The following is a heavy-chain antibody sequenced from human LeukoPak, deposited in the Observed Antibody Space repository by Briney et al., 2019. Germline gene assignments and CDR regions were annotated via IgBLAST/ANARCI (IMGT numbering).Heavy chain of an antibody. Sequence: GGSLRLSCAASGFTFSDYAMSWVRQAPGKGLEWVGRIKSKTDGGTTDYAAPVKGRFTISRDDSKNTLYLQMNSLKTEDTAVYYCTTDTDCTNGVCYRGYYYYYYMDVWGKGTTVTVSS. J-gene: IGHJ6*03. CDR2: IKSKTDGGTT. V-gene: IGHV3-15*01. D-gene: IGHD2-8*01. CDR1: GFTFSDYA. CDR3: TTDTDCTNGVCYRGYYYYYYMDV.